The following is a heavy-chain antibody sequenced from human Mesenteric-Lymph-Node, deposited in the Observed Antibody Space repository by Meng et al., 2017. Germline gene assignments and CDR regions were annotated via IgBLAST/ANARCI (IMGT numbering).Heavy chain of an antibody. V-gene: IGHV3-30*04. J-gene: IGHJ3*02. Sequence: GESLKLSCAASLFSFSASHIHWVRQAPGKGLEWVALISSDGSSTFFADSVKGRFTISRDISENTVELQMSSLREDDTAVYYCTREFHSSGHAGTFNMWAQGPL. CDR3: TREFHSSGHAGTFNM. CDR1: LFSFSASH. CDR2: ISSDGSST. D-gene: IGHD3-22*01.